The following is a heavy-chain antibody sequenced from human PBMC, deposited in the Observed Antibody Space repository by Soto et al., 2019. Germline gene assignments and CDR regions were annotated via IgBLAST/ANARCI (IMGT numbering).Heavy chain of an antibody. Sequence: SETLSLTCSVSGVSITIYYWSWMRHSAGGGLEWMGRINTDGLSTYSPSFKSRLTMSLDTSKNQVSLRLISVTAADTAVYFCARVPVAVAATEDYYGLDVWGQGTTVTVSS. D-gene: IGHD2-15*01. V-gene: IGHV4-4*07. CDR2: INTDGLS. J-gene: IGHJ6*02. CDR3: ARVPVAVAATEDYYGLDV. CDR1: GVSITIYY.